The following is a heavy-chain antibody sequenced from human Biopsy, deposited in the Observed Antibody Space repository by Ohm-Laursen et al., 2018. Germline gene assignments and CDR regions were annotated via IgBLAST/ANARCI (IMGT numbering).Heavy chain of an antibody. D-gene: IGHD2-8*01. CDR2: INCKTGAT. CDR1: SYTFTDYN. V-gene: IGHV1-2*02. J-gene: IGHJ4*02. CDR3: ARDPLNGHKHFDY. Sequence: GASVKASCKASSYTFTDYNIHWMRQAPGQGLEWLGYINCKTGATNYAQKFQGTVTMTRDTSISTAYLALGSLRSAYTAIYYCARDPLNGHKHFDYWGQGSLVTVSS.